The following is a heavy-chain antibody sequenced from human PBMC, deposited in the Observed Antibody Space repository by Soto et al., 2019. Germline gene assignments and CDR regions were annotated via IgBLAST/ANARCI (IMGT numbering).Heavy chain of an antibody. D-gene: IGHD2-15*01. V-gene: IGHV5-10-1*01. CDR1: VYSFTTYW. J-gene: IGHJ5*01. CDR3: ATHEAQVDRRWFDF. Sequence: GESLEISCKGSVYSFTTYWISWVRQMPGKGLEWMGRIDPTDSDTYYSPSFQGHVTFSADKSISTVYLQWSSLKASDTAMYYCATHEAQVDRRWFDFWGQGHLVTL. CDR2: IDPTDSDT.